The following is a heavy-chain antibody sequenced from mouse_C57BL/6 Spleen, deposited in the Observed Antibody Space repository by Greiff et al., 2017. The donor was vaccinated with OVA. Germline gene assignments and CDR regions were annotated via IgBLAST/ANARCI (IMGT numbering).Heavy chain of an antibody. CDR3: ARTRRSRPMDY. CDR2: INPSNGGT. J-gene: IGHJ4*01. CDR1: GYPFTSYW. Sequence: QVQLQQPGTELVKPGASVKLSCKASGYPFTSYWMHWVKQRPGQGLEWIGNINPSNGGTNYNEQFKSKAPLTVDKSTSIDYMQLSSLTSEDSAVYYCARTRRSRPMDYWGQGTSVTVSS. V-gene: IGHV1-53*01.